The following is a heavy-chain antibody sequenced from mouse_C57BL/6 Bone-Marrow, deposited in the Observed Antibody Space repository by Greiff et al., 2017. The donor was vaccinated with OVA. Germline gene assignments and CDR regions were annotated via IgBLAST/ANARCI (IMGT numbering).Heavy chain of an antibody. D-gene: IGHD2-2*01. CDR2: INPNNGGT. J-gene: IGHJ2*01. Sequence: EVQLQQSGPELVKPGASVKMSCKASGYTFTDYNMHWVKQSHGKSLEWIGYINPNNGGTSYNQKFKGKATLTVNKSSSTAYMELRSLTSEDSAVYYCARSLYYGYDGGFHFDYWGQGTTLTVSS. CDR1: GYTFTDYN. V-gene: IGHV1-22*01. CDR3: ARSLYYGYDGGFHFDY.